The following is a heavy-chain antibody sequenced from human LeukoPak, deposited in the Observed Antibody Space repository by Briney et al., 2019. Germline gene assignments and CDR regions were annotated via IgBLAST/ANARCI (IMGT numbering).Heavy chain of an antibody. D-gene: IGHD2-21*01. V-gene: IGHV3-53*01. CDR1: GFTVSNNY. Sequence: GGSLRLSCAASGFTVSNNYMAWVRQAPGKGLEWVSLIYSGGSTYYADSVKGRFTISRDNSKNTLYLQMDSLRAEDTAVYYCARALGGDYDYWGQGTLVTVSS. J-gene: IGHJ4*02. CDR3: ARALGGDYDY. CDR2: IYSGGST.